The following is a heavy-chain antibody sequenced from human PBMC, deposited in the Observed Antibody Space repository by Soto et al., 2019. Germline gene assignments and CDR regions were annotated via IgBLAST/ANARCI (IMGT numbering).Heavy chain of an antibody. CDR1: GYTFTSYG. J-gene: IGHJ5*02. V-gene: IGHV1-18*01. D-gene: IGHD6-6*01. CDR3: ARDSSSPTNNWFDP. Sequence: ASVKVSCKASGYTFTSYGISWVRQAPGQGLEWMGWISAYNGNTNYAQKLQGRVTMTTDTSTSTAYMELRSLRSDDTAVYYCARDSSSPTNNWFDPWGQGTLVTVSS. CDR2: ISAYNGNT.